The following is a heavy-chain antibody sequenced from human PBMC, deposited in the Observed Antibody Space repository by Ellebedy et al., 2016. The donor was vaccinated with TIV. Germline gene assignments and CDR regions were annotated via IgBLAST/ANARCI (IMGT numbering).Heavy chain of an antibody. D-gene: IGHD3-10*01. CDR2: FDPEDGET. CDR3: ATLRLRDGSGSYYGGWFDP. V-gene: IGHV1-24*01. J-gene: IGHJ5*02. Sequence: AASVKVSCKVSGYTLTELSMHWVRQAPGKGLEWMGGFDPEDGETIYAQKFQGRVTMTEDTSTDTAYMELSSLRSEDTAVYYCATLRLRDGSGSYYGGWFDPWGQGTLVTVSS. CDR1: GYTLTELS.